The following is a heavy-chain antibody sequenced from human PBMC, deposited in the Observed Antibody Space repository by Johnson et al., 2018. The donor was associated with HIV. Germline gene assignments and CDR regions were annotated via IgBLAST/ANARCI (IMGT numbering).Heavy chain of an antibody. J-gene: IGHJ3*02. Sequence: QVQLVESGGGVVQPGGSLRLSCAASGFTFSSYGMHWVRQAPGKGLEWVAFIRYDGSNKYYADSVKGRFTISRENSKNTLYLQMNSRRAEDTAVYYCAKDWRDYYDSSRSGACDIWGQGAMVTVSS. V-gene: IGHV3-30*02. D-gene: IGHD3-22*01. CDR2: IRYDGSNK. CDR3: AKDWRDYYDSSRSGACDI. CDR1: GFTFSSYG.